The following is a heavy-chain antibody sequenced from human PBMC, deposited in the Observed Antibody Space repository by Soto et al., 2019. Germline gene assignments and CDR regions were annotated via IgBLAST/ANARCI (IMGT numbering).Heavy chain of an antibody. CDR2: ISYDGSNK. D-gene: IGHD6-6*01. Sequence: QVQLVESGGGVVQPGRSLRLSCAASGFTFSSYGMHWVRQAPGKGLEWVAVISYDGSNKYYADSVKGRFTISRDNSKNTLYLQMNSLRGEDTAVYYCAKNYGAGGGSSPRAYYFDYWGQGTLVTVSS. J-gene: IGHJ4*02. CDR3: AKNYGAGGGSSPRAYYFDY. V-gene: IGHV3-30*18. CDR1: GFTFSSYG.